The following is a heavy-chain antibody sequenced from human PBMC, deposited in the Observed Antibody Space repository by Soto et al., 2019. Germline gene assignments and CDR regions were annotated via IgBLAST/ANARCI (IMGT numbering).Heavy chain of an antibody. J-gene: IGHJ4*02. CDR2: INPSGGST. CDR3: ARGEYGGNFPFGY. D-gene: IGHD4-17*01. Sequence: QVPLVQSGAEVKKPGASVKVSCKASGYTFTSYYMHWVRQAPGQGLEWMGIINPSGGSTSYAQKFQGRVNMSREPSAVTVYMELSRLRSEDTAVYYCARGEYGGNFPFGYWGQGTLVIVSS. CDR1: GYTFTSYY. V-gene: IGHV1-46*01.